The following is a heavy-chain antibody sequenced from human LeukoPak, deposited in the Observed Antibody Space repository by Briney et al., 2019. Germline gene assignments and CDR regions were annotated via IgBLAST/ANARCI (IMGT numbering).Heavy chain of an antibody. CDR1: GYTFTSYY. V-gene: IGHV1-46*01. Sequence: ASVKVSCKASGYTFTSYYMHWVRQAPGQGLEWMGIINPSGGSTSYAQKFQGRVTMTRDTSTSTAYMELSSLRSEDTAVYYCARGVISYYQRYNWFDPWGQGTLVTVPS. CDR2: INPSGGST. D-gene: IGHD3-10*01. J-gene: IGHJ5*02. CDR3: ARGVISYYQRYNWFDP.